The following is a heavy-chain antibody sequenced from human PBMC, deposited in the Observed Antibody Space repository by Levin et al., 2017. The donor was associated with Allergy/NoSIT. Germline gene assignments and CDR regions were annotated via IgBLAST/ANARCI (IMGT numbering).Heavy chain of an antibody. Sequence: ASVKVSCKASGGSFSSYGISWVRQAPGQGLEWMGGITPIFATPNYAQKFQGRVTITADESTSTAYMDLSSLRSEDTAVYYCARFYCSSNSCYSFYYYGMDVWGQGTTVTVSS. D-gene: IGHD2-2*01. CDR1: GGSFSSYG. CDR3: ARFYCSSNSCYSFYYYGMDV. CDR2: ITPIFATP. V-gene: IGHV1-69*13. J-gene: IGHJ6*02.